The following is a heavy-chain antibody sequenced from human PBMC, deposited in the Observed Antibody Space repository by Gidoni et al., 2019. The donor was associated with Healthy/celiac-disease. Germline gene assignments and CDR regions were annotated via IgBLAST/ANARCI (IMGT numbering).Heavy chain of an antibody. Sequence: EVQLVQSGAEVKKPGESLRISCKGSGYSFTSYWISWVRQMPGKGLEWMGRIDPSDSYTNYSPSFQGHVTISADKSISTAYLQWSSLKASDTAMYYCARRGGDYDILTGYFHDAFDIWGQGTMVTVSS. D-gene: IGHD3-9*01. J-gene: IGHJ3*02. CDR2: IDPSDSYT. V-gene: IGHV5-10-1*01. CDR3: ARRGGDYDILTGYFHDAFDI. CDR1: GYSFTSYW.